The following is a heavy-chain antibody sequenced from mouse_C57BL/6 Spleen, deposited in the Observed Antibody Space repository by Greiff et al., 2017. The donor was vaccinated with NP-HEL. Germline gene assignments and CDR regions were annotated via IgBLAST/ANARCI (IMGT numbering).Heavy chain of an antibody. J-gene: IGHJ1*03. CDR1: GFTFSSYT. Sequence: DVMLVESGGGLVKPGGSLKLSCAASGFTFSSYTMSWVRQTPEKRLEWVATISGGGGNTYYPDSVKGRFTISRDNAKNTLYLQMSSLRSEDTALYYCAREPTMGAFDVWGTGTTVTVSS. V-gene: IGHV5-9*01. CDR3: AREPTMGAFDV. CDR2: ISGGGGNT. D-gene: IGHD2-10*01.